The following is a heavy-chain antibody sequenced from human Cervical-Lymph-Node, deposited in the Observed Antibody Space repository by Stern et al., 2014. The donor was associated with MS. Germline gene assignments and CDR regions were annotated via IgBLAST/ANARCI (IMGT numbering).Heavy chain of an antibody. CDR3: ARDKGMFFL. J-gene: IGHJ4*01. Sequence: QGQLQESGPGLVKPSETLSLTCTVSGGSITNYYWSWIRQPPGKGRERFGNINYSGSTNYNPSLKIRITISVDTSKNQFSLKLSSVTAADTAVYYCARDKGMFFLWGQGTLVTVSS. CDR2: INYSGST. V-gene: IGHV4-59*01. CDR1: GGSITNYY. D-gene: IGHD3/OR15-3a*01.